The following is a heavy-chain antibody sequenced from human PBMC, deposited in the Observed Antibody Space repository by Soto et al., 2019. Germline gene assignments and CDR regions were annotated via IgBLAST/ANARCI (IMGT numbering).Heavy chain of an antibody. J-gene: IGHJ5*02. Sequence: SQTLSLTCAISGDSVSSNSAAWNWIRQSPSRGLEWLGRTYYRSKWYNDYAVSVKSRININPDTSKNQFSLQLNSVTPEDTAVYYCARASITMVRGVIITWFDPWGQGTLVTVSS. CDR3: ARASITMVRGVIITWFDP. D-gene: IGHD3-10*01. V-gene: IGHV6-1*01. CDR1: GDSVSSNSAA. CDR2: TYYRSKWYN.